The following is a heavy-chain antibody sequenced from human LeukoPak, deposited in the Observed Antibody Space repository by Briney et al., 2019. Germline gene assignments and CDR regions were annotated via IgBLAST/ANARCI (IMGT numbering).Heavy chain of an antibody. CDR3: AKPPPDSSSWLFDY. D-gene: IGHD6-13*01. CDR2: ITGSGGST. J-gene: IGHJ4*02. V-gene: IGHV3-23*01. Sequence: PGGSLRLSCEASGFTFSSYAMSWVRQAPGKGLEWVSTITGSGGSTYYADSVKGRFTISTDNSKNTLYLQMNSLRAEDTAVYYCAKPPPDSSSWLFDYWGQGTLVTVSS. CDR1: GFTFSSYA.